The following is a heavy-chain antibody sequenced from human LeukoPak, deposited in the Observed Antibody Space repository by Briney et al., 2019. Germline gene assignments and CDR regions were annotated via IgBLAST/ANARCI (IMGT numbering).Heavy chain of an antibody. V-gene: IGHV3-23*01. J-gene: IGHJ6*02. D-gene: IGHD3-10*01. CDR1: GFTFSSYA. CDR2: ISGSGGST. Sequence: GGSLRLSCAATGFTFSSYAMSWVRQAPGKGLEWVSAISGSGGSTYYADSVKGRFTISRDNSKNTLYLQMNSLRAEDTAVYYCAKDSAMVRGRMDVWGQGTTVTVSS. CDR3: AKDSAMVRGRMDV.